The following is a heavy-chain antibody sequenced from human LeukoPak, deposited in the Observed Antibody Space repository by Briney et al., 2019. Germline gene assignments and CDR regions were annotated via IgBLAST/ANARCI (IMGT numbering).Heavy chain of an antibody. Sequence: GASVKVSCKASGYTFTGYYMHWVRQAPGQGLEWMGWINPNSGGTNYAQKFQGWVTVTRDTSISTAYMELSRLRSDDTAVYYCARSTVAGHLDYWGQGTLVTVSS. J-gene: IGHJ4*02. V-gene: IGHV1-2*04. CDR1: GYTFTGYY. CDR3: ARSTVAGHLDY. D-gene: IGHD6-19*01. CDR2: INPNSGGT.